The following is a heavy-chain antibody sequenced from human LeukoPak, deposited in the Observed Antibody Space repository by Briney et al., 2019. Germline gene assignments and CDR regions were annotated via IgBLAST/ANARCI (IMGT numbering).Heavy chain of an antibody. CDR1: GFTFSSYW. Sequence: PGGSLRLSCAASGFTFSSYWMSWVRQAPGKGLEWVANIKQDGSEKYYVDSVKGRFTISRDNAKNSLYLQMNSLRAEDTAVYYCASNNYDFWSGYFDYWGQGTLVTVSS. D-gene: IGHD3-3*01. CDR2: IKQDGSEK. J-gene: IGHJ4*02. CDR3: ASNNYDFWSGYFDY. V-gene: IGHV3-7*01.